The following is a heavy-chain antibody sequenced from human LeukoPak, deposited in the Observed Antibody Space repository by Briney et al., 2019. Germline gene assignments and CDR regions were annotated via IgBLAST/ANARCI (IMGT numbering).Heavy chain of an antibody. CDR2: ISSNGGST. Sequence: GGSLRLSCAASEFTFSSYAMHWVRQAPGKGLEYVSAISSNGGSTYYANSVKGRFTISRDNSKNTLYLQMGSLRAEDMAVYYCASGAARSFDYWGQGTLVTVSS. D-gene: IGHD6-6*01. CDR3: ASGAARSFDY. J-gene: IGHJ4*02. V-gene: IGHV3-64*01. CDR1: EFTFSSYA.